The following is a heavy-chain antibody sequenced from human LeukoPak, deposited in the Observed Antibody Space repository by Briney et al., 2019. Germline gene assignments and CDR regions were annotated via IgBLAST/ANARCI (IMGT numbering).Heavy chain of an antibody. V-gene: IGHV4-34*01. CDR2: INHSGST. J-gene: IGHJ4*02. D-gene: IGHD3-9*01. CDR3: ARGHTTGY. Sequence: SETLSLTCAVYGGSFSGYYWSWIRQPPGKGLEWIGEINHSGSTNYNPSLKSRVTISVDTSKNQFSLKRSSVTAADTAVYYCARGHTTGYSGQGTLVTVSS. CDR1: GGSFSGYY.